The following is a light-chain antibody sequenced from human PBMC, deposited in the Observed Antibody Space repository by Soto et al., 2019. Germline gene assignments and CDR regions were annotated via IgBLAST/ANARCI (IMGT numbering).Light chain of an antibody. Sequence: QSALTQPPSASGSPGQSVTISCTGSSGDVGGYNLVSWYQQHPGKAPKLMIYEVNKRPSGVPDRFSGSKSGNTASLTVSGLQAEDEADYFCTSYAGFNDLLFGGGTQLTVL. CDR2: EVN. CDR3: TSYAGFNDLL. CDR1: SGDVGGYNL. J-gene: IGLJ3*02. V-gene: IGLV2-8*01.